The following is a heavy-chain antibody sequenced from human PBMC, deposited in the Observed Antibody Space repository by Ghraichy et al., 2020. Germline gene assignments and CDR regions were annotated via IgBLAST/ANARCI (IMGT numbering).Heavy chain of an antibody. CDR2: TSYDGSNK. CDR3: AKAGFSSSWPTDYYYAMDV. CDR1: GFTFSNFA. V-gene: IGHV3-30*18. D-gene: IGHD6-13*01. J-gene: IGHJ6*04. Sequence: GGSLRLSCAASGFTFSNFAMHWVRQAPSKGLEWVAVTSYDGSNKDYADSVKGRFTISRDNSKKTLYLQMNSLRAEDTAVYYCAKAGFSSSWPTDYYYAMDVWGKGTTVTVSS.